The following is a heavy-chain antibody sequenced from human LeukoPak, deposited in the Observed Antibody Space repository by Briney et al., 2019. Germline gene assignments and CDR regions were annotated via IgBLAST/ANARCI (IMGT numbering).Heavy chain of an antibody. Sequence: GASVKVSCKASGYTFTGHYIHWVRQAPGQGLEWMGWINPDSGDTIYAQNFQGRVTMTGDTSSTTAYMELSRLTSDDTAVYFCARGGIAAALNPWGQGTLVTVSS. CDR2: INPDSGDT. V-gene: IGHV1-2*02. CDR3: ARGGIAAALNP. J-gene: IGHJ5*02. CDR1: GYTFTGHY. D-gene: IGHD6-13*01.